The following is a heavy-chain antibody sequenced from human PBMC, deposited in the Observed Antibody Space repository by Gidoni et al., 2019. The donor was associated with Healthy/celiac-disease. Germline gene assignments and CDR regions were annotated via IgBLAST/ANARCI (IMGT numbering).Heavy chain of an antibody. CDR3: AARPVGVGRRFDY. CDR2: IYHSGST. Sequence: RQPPGKGLEWIGEIYHSGSTNYNPSLKSRVTISVDKSKNQFSLKLSSVTAADTAVYYCAARPVGVGRRFDYWGQGTLVTVSS. V-gene: IGHV4-4*02. J-gene: IGHJ4*02. D-gene: IGHD3-3*01.